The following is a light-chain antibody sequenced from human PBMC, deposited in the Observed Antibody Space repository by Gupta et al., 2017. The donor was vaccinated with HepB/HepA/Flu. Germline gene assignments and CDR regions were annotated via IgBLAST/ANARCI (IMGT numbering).Light chain of an antibody. CDR1: SSNIGRNT. Sequence: QSVLTQPPSASGTPGQTVTISCSGSSSNIGRNTVDWYQHVPGTAPKLLIYNSDQRPSGVPDRFSGSKSDTSASLATSGLHSEDEADYYCAAWDDSLKAYVFGSGTNVTVL. J-gene: IGLJ1*01. CDR3: AAWDDSLKAYV. V-gene: IGLV1-44*01. CDR2: NSD.